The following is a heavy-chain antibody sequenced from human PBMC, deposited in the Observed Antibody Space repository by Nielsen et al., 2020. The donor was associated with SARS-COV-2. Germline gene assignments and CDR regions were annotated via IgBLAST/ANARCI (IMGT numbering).Heavy chain of an antibody. Sequence: GESLKISCAASGFAFSSYAMHWVRQAPGKGLEWVAVISFDGTNKYYGDSVKGRFTSSRDNSKNTLYLQMNSLRADDTAVYYCVRVRDDGYYYDTGPFDYWGQGTLVTVSS. V-gene: IGHV3-30*04. CDR3: VRVRDDGYYYDTGPFDY. CDR1: GFAFSSYA. J-gene: IGHJ4*02. CDR2: ISFDGTNK. D-gene: IGHD3-22*01.